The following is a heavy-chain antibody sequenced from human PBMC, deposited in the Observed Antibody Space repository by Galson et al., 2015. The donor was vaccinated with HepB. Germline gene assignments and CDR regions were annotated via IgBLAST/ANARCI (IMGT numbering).Heavy chain of an antibody. D-gene: IGHD6-19*01. Sequence: SLRLSCAASGFTFSDYYMSWIRQAPGKGLEWVSYISSSGSTIYYADSVKGRFTISRDNAKNSLYLQMNSLRAEDTAVYYCAVPYSSGWRTYWYFDLWGRGTLVTVSS. V-gene: IGHV3-11*01. CDR3: AVPYSSGWRTYWYFDL. CDR2: ISSSGSTI. CDR1: GFTFSDYY. J-gene: IGHJ2*01.